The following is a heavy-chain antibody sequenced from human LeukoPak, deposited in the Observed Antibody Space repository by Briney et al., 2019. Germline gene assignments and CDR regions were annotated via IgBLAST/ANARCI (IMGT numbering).Heavy chain of an antibody. D-gene: IGHD1-26*01. CDR3: AGVRSGSLDY. Sequence: GGSLRLSCAASGFTFSSYSMSWVRQAPGKGLEWVSYISSGSSTIYYADSVKGRFTISRDNAKNSLYLQMNSLRAEDTAVYYCAGVRSGSLDYWGQGILVTVSS. CDR2: ISSGSSTI. J-gene: IGHJ4*02. CDR1: GFTFSSYS. V-gene: IGHV3-48*04.